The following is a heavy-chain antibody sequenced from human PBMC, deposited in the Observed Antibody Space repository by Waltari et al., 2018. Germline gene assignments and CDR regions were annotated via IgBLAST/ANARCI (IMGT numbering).Heavy chain of an antibody. CDR3: TTEVDYVWGSYRLDY. J-gene: IGHJ4*02. CDR2: MKSKTDGGTT. V-gene: IGHV3-15*07. CDR1: SNAW. D-gene: IGHD3-16*02. Sequence: SNAWMNWVRQAPGKGREWVGRMKSKTDGGTTDYAAPVKGRFTISRDDSKNTLYLQMNSLKTEDTAVYYCTTEVDYVWGSYRLDYWGQGTLVTVSS.